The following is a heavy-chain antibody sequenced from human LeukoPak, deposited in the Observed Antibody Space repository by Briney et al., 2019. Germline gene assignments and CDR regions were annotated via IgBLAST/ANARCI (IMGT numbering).Heavy chain of an antibody. D-gene: IGHD3-10*01. CDR3: ARAGNYYGSGSYYAKIDS. CDR2: ISGSGGST. CDR1: GFTFSSYA. J-gene: IGHJ4*02. V-gene: IGHV3-23*01. Sequence: GGSLRLSCAASGFTFSSYAMSWVRQAPGKGLEWVSAISGSGGSTYYADSVKGRFTISRDNSKNTLSLQMDSLRAEDTAVYYCARAGNYYGSGSYYAKIDSWGQGTLVTVSS.